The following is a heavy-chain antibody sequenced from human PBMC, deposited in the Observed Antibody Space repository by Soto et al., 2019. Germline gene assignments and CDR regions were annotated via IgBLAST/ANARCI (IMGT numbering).Heavy chain of an antibody. Sequence: NPSETLSLTCAVYGGSFSGYYWSWIRQPPGKGLEWIGEINHSGSTNYNPSLKSRVTISVDTSKNQFSLKLSSVTAADTAVYYCASQYSSGWYYFDYWGQGTLVTVSS. CDR3: ASQYSSGWYYFDY. D-gene: IGHD6-19*01. J-gene: IGHJ4*02. CDR1: GGSFSGYY. CDR2: INHSGST. V-gene: IGHV4-34*01.